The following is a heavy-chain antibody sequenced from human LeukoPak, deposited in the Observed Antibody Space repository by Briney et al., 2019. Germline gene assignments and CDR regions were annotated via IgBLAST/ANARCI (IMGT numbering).Heavy chain of an antibody. CDR3: ARDLGPYNFDY. V-gene: IGHV3-21*01. CDR2: ISSSSSYI. CDR1: GFTFSSYS. Sequence: PGGFLRLSCAASGFTFSSYSMNWVRQAPGKGLEWVSSISSSSSYIYYADSVKGRFTISRDNAKNSLYLQMNSLRAEDTAVYYCARDLGPYNFDYWGQGTLVTVSS. D-gene: IGHD2-2*02. J-gene: IGHJ4*02.